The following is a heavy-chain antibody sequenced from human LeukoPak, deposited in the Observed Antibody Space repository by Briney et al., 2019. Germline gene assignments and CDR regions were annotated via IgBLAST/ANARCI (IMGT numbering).Heavy chain of an antibody. CDR3: ARDSSGQGDY. CDR2: SKNKANNYIT. D-gene: IGHD3-22*01. Sequence: PGGSLRLSCAASGFTFSDHYIDWVRQAPGKGPEWVGRSKNKANNYITQYAAFVQGRFTISRDNSKNSLYLQINSLKTEDTAVYYCARDSSGQGDYWGQGTLVTVSS. J-gene: IGHJ4*02. V-gene: IGHV3-72*01. CDR1: GFTFSDHY.